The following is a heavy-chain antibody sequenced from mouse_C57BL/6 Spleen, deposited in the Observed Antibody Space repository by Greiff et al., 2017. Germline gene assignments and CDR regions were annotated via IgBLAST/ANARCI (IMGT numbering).Heavy chain of an antibody. CDR2: IDPSDSYT. Sequence: QLQQPGAELVKPGASVKLSCKASGYTFTSYWMQWVKQRPGQGLEWIGEIDPSDSYTNYNQKFKGKATLTVDTSSSTAYMQLSSLTSEDSAVYYCARVGYGNLYAMDYWGQGTSVTVSS. J-gene: IGHJ4*01. D-gene: IGHD2-1*01. V-gene: IGHV1-50*01. CDR1: GYTFTSYW. CDR3: ARVGYGNLYAMDY.